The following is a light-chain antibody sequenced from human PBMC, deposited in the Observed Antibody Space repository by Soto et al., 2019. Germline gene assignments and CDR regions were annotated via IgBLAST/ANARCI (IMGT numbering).Light chain of an antibody. CDR1: ISNIGAGYD. J-gene: IGLJ2*01. Sequence: QSALTQPPSVSGAPGQRVTISCTGSISNIGAGYDVHWYQQLPGTAPKLLIYVNNNRPSGVPDRFSGSKSGTSASLAITGLQAEDEADYYCQSYDSSLRYVIFGGGTKLTVL. CDR3: QSYDSSLRYVI. V-gene: IGLV1-40*01. CDR2: VNN.